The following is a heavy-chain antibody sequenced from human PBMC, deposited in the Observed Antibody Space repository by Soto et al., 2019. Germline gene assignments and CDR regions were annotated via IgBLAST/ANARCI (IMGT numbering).Heavy chain of an antibody. CDR2: ISGSGGST. V-gene: IGHV3-23*01. D-gene: IGHD3-22*01. J-gene: IGHJ5*02. Sequence: GGSLRLSCAASGFTFSSYAMSWVRQAPGKGLEWVSCISGSGGSTYYADSVKGRFTISRDNSKNTLYLQMNSLRAEDTAGYYCARNGDSSDYRVWFDPWGQGTLVTVSS. CDR1: GFTFSSYA. CDR3: ARNGDSSDYRVWFDP.